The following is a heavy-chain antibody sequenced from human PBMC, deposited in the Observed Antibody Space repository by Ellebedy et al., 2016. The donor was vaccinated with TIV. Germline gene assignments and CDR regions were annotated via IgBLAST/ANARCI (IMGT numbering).Heavy chain of an antibody. CDR3: ARGITTPAQEI. V-gene: IGHV3-23*01. J-gene: IGHJ3*02. Sequence: GESLKISCAASGFSFSSYVMSWVRQAPGKGLEWVSSLGASGVSTYYADSVKGRFTIARDNSKNTLYLQLNSLRAEDTAIYYGARGITTPAQEIWGQGTMVAVSS. CDR2: LGASGVST. CDR1: GFSFSSYV. D-gene: IGHD1-1*01.